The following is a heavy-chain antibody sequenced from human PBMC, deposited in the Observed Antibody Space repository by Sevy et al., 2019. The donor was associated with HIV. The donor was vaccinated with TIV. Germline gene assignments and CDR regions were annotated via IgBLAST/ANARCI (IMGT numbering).Heavy chain of an antibody. CDR3: TTDLGFYSSK. V-gene: IGHV3-15*01. J-gene: IGHJ4*02. D-gene: IGHD4-4*01. CDR1: GITFSSAW. CDR2: IKSEADGGAA. Sequence: GGSLRLSCAASGITFSSAWMSWVRLVPGKGLEWLGRIKSEADGGAADYAAAVKGRFTISRDDSKETLYLKLNSLKTEDTAVYYCTTDLGFYSSKWGQGTLVTVSS.